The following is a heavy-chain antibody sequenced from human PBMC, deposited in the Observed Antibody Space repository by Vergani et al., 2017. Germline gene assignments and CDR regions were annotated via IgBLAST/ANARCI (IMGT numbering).Heavy chain of an antibody. CDR1: GGSLSSSSYY. V-gene: IGHV4-39*07. D-gene: IGHD4-23*01. J-gene: IGHJ2*01. Sequence: QLQLQESGPGLVKPSETLSLTCTVSGGSLSSSSYYWGWIRQPPGKGLEWIGSIYYSGSTNYNPSLKSRVTISVDTSKNQFSLKLSSVTAADTAVYYCARRTVVTGYFDLWGRGTLVTVSS. CDR2: IYYSGST. CDR3: ARRTVVTGYFDL.